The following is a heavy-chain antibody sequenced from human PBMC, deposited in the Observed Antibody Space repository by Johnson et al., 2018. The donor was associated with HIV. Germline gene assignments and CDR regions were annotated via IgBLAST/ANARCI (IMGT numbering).Heavy chain of an antibody. V-gene: IGHV3-30*18. CDR3: ANRGHLAWPETYAFDI. D-gene: IGHD3-10*01. CDR1: GFTFSSYG. Sequence: QVKLVESGGGVVQPGRSLRLSCAASGFTFSSYGMHWVRQAPGKGLEWVAVISYDGSNKYYADSVKGRFTISRDNSKNTLYLQMNSLRAEDTAVYYCANRGHLAWPETYAFDIWGQGTMVTVSS. CDR2: ISYDGSNK. J-gene: IGHJ3*02.